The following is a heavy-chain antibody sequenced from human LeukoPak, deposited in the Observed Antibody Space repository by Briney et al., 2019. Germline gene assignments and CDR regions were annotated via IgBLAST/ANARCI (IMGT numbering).Heavy chain of an antibody. CDR3: AKAMVRGVIPVTDFDY. V-gene: IGHV5-51*01. CDR2: IYPGDSDT. CDR1: GYSFTSYW. D-gene: IGHD3-10*01. Sequence: GESLKISSKGSGYSFTSYWIGWVRQMPGKGLEWMGIIYPGDSDTRYSPSFQGQVTISANKSISTAYLQWSSLKASDTAMYYCAKAMVRGVIPVTDFDYWGQGTLVTISS. J-gene: IGHJ4*02.